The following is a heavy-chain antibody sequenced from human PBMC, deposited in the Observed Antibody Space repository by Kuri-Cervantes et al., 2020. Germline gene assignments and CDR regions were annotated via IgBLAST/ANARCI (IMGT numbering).Heavy chain of an antibody. Sequence: SETLSLTCTVSGASISSSSYYWGWIRRPPGKGLEWIGSIYYSGSTYYNPSLKSRVTISVDTSKNQFSLKLSSVTAADTAVYYCASLGIAVAGTSVWGQGTLVTVSS. CDR2: IYYSGST. D-gene: IGHD6-19*01. CDR1: GASISSSSYY. V-gene: IGHV4-39*01. CDR3: ASLGIAVAGTSV. J-gene: IGHJ4*02.